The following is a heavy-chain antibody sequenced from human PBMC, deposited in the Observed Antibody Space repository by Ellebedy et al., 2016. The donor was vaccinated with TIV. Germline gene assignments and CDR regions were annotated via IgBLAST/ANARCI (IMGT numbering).Heavy chain of an antibody. Sequence: PGGSLRLSCAASGFTFSSYWMSWVRQAPGKGLEWVANIKEDGSEKYYVDSGKGRFTISRDNAKNSLYLQMNSLRAEDTAVYYCARVPWGSGAVNWFDPWGQGTLVTVSS. CDR1: GFTFSSYW. J-gene: IGHJ5*02. D-gene: IGHD3-10*01. CDR2: IKEDGSEK. CDR3: ARVPWGSGAVNWFDP. V-gene: IGHV3-7*01.